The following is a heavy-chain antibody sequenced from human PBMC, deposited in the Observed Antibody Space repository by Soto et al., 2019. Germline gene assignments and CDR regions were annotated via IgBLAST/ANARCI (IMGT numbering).Heavy chain of an antibody. J-gene: IGHJ4*02. CDR2: IYPGDSDT. D-gene: IGHD3-22*01. CDR3: AKTRDSSSQFYFDY. CDR1: GYCFSSYW. Sequence: PGESLKISSVGSGYCFSSYWVAWVRQMPGKGLELMGLIYPGDSDTRYSPSFQGQVTISADKSINTAYLQWSSPKASDTAIYYCAKTRDSSSQFYFDYWGQGTLVTVSS. V-gene: IGHV5-51*01.